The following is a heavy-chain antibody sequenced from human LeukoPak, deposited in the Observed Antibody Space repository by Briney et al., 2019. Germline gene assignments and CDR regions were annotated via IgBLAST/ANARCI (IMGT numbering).Heavy chain of an antibody. J-gene: IGHJ4*02. V-gene: IGHV3-48*03. D-gene: IGHD3-10*01. Sequence: GGSLRLSCAASGFTFSSYEMNWVRQAPGKGLEWVSYISSSGSTIYYADSVKGRFTISRDNAKNSLYLQMNSLRAEDTAVYYCARSTSGSGSYYPAPDYWGQGTLVTVSS. CDR2: ISSSGSTI. CDR3: ARSTSGSGSYYPAPDY. CDR1: GFTFSSYE.